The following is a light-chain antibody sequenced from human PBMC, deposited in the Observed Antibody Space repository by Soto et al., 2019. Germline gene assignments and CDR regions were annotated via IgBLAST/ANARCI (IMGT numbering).Light chain of an antibody. J-gene: IGKJ3*01. V-gene: IGKV1-39*01. CDR2: AAS. Sequence: DIQMTQSPASLSASVGDRVTITCRASQSISSYLNWYQQKPGKAPKLLIYAASSLQSGVPSRFSGSGSGTAFALTITSLQPENVATYYCQQSYGTPFTFGPGTTVDIK. CDR3: QQSYGTPFT. CDR1: QSISSY.